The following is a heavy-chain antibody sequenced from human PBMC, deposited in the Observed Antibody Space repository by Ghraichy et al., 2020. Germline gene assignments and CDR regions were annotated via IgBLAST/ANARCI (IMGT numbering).Heavy chain of an antibody. CDR1: GIIFSNYA. Sequence: GESLNISCETSGIIFSNYAMTWVRQAPGKGLEWVSSISGGGYATYNAASVKGRFTVSRDNSRNRLYLQMNSLTADDTAVYYCARDPNGDYVGAFDFWGQGTLVSVSS. CDR3: ARDPNGDYVGAFDF. V-gene: IGHV3-23*01. CDR2: ISGGGYAT. D-gene: IGHD4-17*01. J-gene: IGHJ3*01.